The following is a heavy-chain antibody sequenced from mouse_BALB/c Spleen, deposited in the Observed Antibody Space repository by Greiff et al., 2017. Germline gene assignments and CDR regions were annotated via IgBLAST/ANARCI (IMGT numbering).Heavy chain of an antibody. V-gene: IGHV3-8*02. J-gene: IGHJ1*01. CDR3: ARDYYGSSYYFDV. CDR2: ISYSGST. CDR1: GDSITSGY. Sequence: DVKLQESGPSLVKPSQTLSLTCSVTGDSITSGYWNWIRKFPGNKLEYMGYISYSGSTYYNPSLKSRISITRDTSKNQYYLQLNSVTTEDTATYYCARDYYGSSYYFDVWGAGTTVTVSS. D-gene: IGHD1-1*01.